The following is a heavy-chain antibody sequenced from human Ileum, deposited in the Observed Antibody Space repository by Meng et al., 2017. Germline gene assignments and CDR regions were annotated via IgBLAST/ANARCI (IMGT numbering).Heavy chain of an antibody. CDR1: ELIVTSKH. CDR2: ISVADAT. J-gene: IGHJ3*02. Sequence: GESLKISCAASELIVTSKHMGWVRQPPGKGLEWVSFISVADATYHADSVKGRFTISRDISENTLSLQMNSLKAEDTAVYYCGTSSLGWGPDAFDIWGQGTMVTVSS. V-gene: IGHV3-53*01. CDR3: GTSSLGWGPDAFDI. D-gene: IGHD7-27*01.